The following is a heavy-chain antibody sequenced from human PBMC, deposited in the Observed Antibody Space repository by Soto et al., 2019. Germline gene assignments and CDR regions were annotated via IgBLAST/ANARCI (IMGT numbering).Heavy chain of an antibody. V-gene: IGHV3-66*01. D-gene: IGHD2-15*01. Sequence: EVQLVESGGGLVQPGGSLRLSCAASGFTVNNNYMSWVRQVPGKGLEWVSSIYAGDSTFYADSVRGRFTISRDNSQNTVYLQMNSLRAEDTAVYYCAGGLLRYFSDHWGQGTLVTVSS. CDR1: GFTVNNNY. CDR3: AGGLLRYFSDH. CDR2: IYAGDST. J-gene: IGHJ4*02.